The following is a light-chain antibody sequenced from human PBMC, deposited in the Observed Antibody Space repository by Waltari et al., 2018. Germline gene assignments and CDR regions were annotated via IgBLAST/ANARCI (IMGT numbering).Light chain of an antibody. V-gene: IGKV4-1*01. CDR1: QNPFYSPNNKNY. J-gene: IGKJ2*01. CDR3: QQYYSTPPT. CDR2: WAS. Sequence: DVAMTQSPDYLPVSLAGRATIHCHARQNPFYSPNNKNYSGWYQQKPGQPPKLLIYWASTRESGVTDRISGSESGTDFTRTISSLQAEDVAVYDCQQYYSTPPTFGQGTKLELK.